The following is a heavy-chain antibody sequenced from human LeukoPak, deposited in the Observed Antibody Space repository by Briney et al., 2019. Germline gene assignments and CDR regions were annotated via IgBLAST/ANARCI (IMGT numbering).Heavy chain of an antibody. CDR3: ARDPDGSGPDFDC. J-gene: IGHJ4*02. CDR1: GFTFSTYA. D-gene: IGHD3-10*01. CDR2: LSGSGTYT. V-gene: IGHV3-23*01. Sequence: GGSLRLSCAASGFTFSTYAMNWVRQAPGKGLEWVSGLSGSGTYTYYADSVKGRFTISRDNSKNTLYLQMNSLRAEDTAIYYRARDPDGSGPDFDCWGQGTLVIVSS.